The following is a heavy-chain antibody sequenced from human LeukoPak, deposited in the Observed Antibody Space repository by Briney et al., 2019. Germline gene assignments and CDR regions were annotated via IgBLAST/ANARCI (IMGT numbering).Heavy chain of an antibody. D-gene: IGHD4-17*01. CDR2: IYPGDSDT. J-gene: IGHJ5*02. CDR3: ARLGYGDSNCFDP. CDR1: GYSFSTYW. Sequence: GESLMTSCKGSGYSFSTYWIAWVRQMPGKGLEWMGIIYPGDSDTRYSPSFQAQVTISADKSISTAYLQWSSLKASDTAMYYCARLGYGDSNCFDPWGQGTLVTVSS. V-gene: IGHV5-51*01.